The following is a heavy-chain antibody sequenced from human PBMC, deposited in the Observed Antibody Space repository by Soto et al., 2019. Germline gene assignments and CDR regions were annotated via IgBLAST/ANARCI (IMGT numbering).Heavy chain of an antibody. CDR2: IYYSGST. Sequence: SETLSLTCTVSGGSISSSSYYWGWIRQPPGKGLEWIGSIYYSGSTYYNPSLKSRVTISVDTSKNQFSLKLSSVTAADTAVYYCARQFMVRGVIGDMDVWGKGTTVTVSS. CDR3: ARQFMVRGVIGDMDV. V-gene: IGHV4-39*01. J-gene: IGHJ6*03. D-gene: IGHD3-10*01. CDR1: GGSISSSSYY.